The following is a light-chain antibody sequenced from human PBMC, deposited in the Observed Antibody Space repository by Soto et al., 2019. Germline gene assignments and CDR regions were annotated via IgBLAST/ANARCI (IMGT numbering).Light chain of an antibody. CDR2: TAS. V-gene: IGKV1-39*01. CDR1: QNIKNY. Sequence: DIQMTQSPSSLSASVGDRVTITCRASQNIKNYLSWYQQKPGKAPKLLIYTASSLQSGVPSRFSGSGFGTDFSLTIDSLQPEDFASYYCQQSYSTPWTFGRGPKVEIK. CDR3: QQSYSTPWT. J-gene: IGKJ1*01.